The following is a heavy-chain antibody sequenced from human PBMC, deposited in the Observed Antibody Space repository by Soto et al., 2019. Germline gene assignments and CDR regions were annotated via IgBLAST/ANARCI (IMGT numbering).Heavy chain of an antibody. CDR1: GFSFSSYT. J-gene: IGHJ3*02. CDR3: TRDNQNHAFDI. CDR2: IWYDGSKQ. V-gene: IGHV3-33*01. Sequence: PGGSLRLSCAASGFSFSSYTMHWVRQAPGKGLEWVAVIWYDGSKQYYADSVKGRFTISRDNSKNMLYLQMTTLRAEDTAVFYCTRDNQNHAFDIWGQGTSVTV.